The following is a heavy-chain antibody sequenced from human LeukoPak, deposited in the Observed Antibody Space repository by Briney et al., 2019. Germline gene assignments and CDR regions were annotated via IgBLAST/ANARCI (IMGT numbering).Heavy chain of an antibody. V-gene: IGHV4-34*01. Sequence: SETLSLTCAVYGGSFSGYYWSWIRQPPGKGLEWIGEINHSGSTNYNPSLTSRVTISVDTSKNQFSLKLSSVTAADTAVYYCARARGYSYGHLPFRYWGQGTLVTVSS. CDR3: ARARGYSYGHLPFRY. CDR1: GGSFSGYY. D-gene: IGHD5-18*01. J-gene: IGHJ4*02. CDR2: INHSGST.